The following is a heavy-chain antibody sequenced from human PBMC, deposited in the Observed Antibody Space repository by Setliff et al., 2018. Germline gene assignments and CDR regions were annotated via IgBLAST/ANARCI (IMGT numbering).Heavy chain of an antibody. J-gene: IGHJ6*03. D-gene: IGHD6-25*01. Sequence: KPSETLSLTCTVSGDPMSSRRYYWAWIRQPAGKGLEWIGQIYTSWSTNYNPSLKSRVTISLDTSNNQFSLSLSSVTAADTAVYYCARMSGIQYMDVWGKGTTVTVSS. CDR3: ARMSGIQYMDV. V-gene: IGHV4-61*09. CDR2: IYTSWST. CDR1: GDPMSSRRYY.